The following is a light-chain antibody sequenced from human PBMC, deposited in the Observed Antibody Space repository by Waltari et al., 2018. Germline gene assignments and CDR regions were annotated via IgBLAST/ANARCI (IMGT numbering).Light chain of an antibody. J-gene: IGLJ1*01. CDR3: SSYTSSTTSYV. Sequence: QSALTQPASVSGSPGQSITIPCTGTSTDVGGYAYVSWYQQHPGKAPRLMIFDVSKRPSGVSNRFSGSKSGNTASLSISGLQAEDEADYYCSSYTSSTTSYVFGTGTKVTVL. CDR1: STDVGGYAY. V-gene: IGLV2-14*01. CDR2: DVS.